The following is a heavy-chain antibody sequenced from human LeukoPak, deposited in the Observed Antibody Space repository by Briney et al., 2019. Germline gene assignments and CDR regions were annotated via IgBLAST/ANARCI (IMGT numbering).Heavy chain of an antibody. CDR3: ARERSLANFDY. CDR2: ITSSSSYI. V-gene: IGHV3-21*01. CDR1: GFTFNDYS. Sequence: GGSLRLSCAASGFTFNDYSINWVRQAPGKGLEWVSSITSSSSYIYYADSVKGRFTISRDNAKNSLYLQMNSLRAEDTAVYYCARERSLANFDYWGRGTLVTVSS. J-gene: IGHJ4*02.